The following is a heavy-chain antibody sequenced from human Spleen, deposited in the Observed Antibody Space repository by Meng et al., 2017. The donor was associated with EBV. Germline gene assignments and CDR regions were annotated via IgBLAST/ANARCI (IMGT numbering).Heavy chain of an antibody. CDR1: GGSISSGDYY. CDR3: ASSLYSSSRVNWFDP. Sequence: QVQRQESGPGLVKPSQTLSLTCAVSGGSISSGDYYWSWIRQPPGTGLEWIGYIFFGGSTNYNPSLKSRVTMSVDTSKNQFSLKLSSVTAADTAVYYCASSLYSSSRVNWFDPWGQGALATVSS. J-gene: IGHJ5*02. CDR2: IFFGGST. V-gene: IGHV4-30-4*01. D-gene: IGHD6-13*01.